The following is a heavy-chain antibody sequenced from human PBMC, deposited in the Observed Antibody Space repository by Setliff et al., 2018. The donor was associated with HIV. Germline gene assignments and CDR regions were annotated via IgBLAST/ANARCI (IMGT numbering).Heavy chain of an antibody. Sequence: PSETLSLTCTVSGGSISSSSYYWGWIRQAPGKGLEWIASMIYGGDTWYNPSLKSRVTIYVDTANNEISLRLSSVTAEDTAVYRCARPHSGRGGGAWFDPWGQGIQVTVSS. D-gene: IGHD6-19*01. J-gene: IGHJ5*02. V-gene: IGHV4-39*01. CDR1: GGSISSSSYY. CDR3: ARPHSGRGGGAWFDP. CDR2: MIYGGDT.